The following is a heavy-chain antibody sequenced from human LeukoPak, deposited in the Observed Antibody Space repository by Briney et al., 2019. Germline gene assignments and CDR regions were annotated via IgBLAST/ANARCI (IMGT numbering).Heavy chain of an antibody. D-gene: IGHD6-19*01. CDR1: GFTFSSYE. V-gene: IGHV3-48*03. Sequence: PGGSLRLSCAASGFTFSSYEMNWVRQAPGKGLGWVSYISSSGSTIYYADSVKGRFTISRDNAKNSLYLQMNSLRAEDTAVYYCARGVNSYSSGWFGYWGQGTLVTVSS. CDR2: ISSSGSTI. J-gene: IGHJ5*01. CDR3: ARGVNSYSSGWFGY.